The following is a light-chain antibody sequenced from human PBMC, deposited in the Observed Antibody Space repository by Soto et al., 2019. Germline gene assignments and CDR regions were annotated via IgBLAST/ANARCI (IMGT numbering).Light chain of an antibody. CDR2: GDD. CDR3: QSYATTSVV. Sequence: LTQPHSVSESPGKTVTISCTRSSGSIASNYVQWYQKRPGSSPTTVIYGDDQRPSGVPDRFSGSIDSSSNSASLTISGLKTEDEADYYCQSYATTSVVFGGGTKLTVL. J-gene: IGLJ2*01. V-gene: IGLV6-57*01. CDR1: SGSIASNY.